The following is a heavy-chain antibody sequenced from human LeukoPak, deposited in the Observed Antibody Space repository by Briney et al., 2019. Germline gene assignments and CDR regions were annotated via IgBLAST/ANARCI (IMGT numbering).Heavy chain of an antibody. CDR3: VREYSTMAFDY. CDR2: INTINGNP. J-gene: IGHJ4*02. D-gene: IGHD4-11*01. Sequence: ASVTVSCKASGYTFTTYAIHWVRQAPGQRLEWMGWINTINGNPTYAQGFTGRFAFSLDTPVRTAYLQVNSLKGGDTAVYYCVREYSTMAFDYWGQGTLVTVSS. V-gene: IGHV7-4-1*02. CDR1: GYTFTTYA.